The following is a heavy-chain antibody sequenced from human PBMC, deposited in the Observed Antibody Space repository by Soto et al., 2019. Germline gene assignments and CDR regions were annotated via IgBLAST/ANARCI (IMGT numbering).Heavy chain of an antibody. D-gene: IGHD2-8*01. Sequence: SETLSLTCAVYGGSISSSNWWTWVRQAPGKGLEWIGEIHQTGSANYNPSLRSRVTISVDKSKNQFSLKLNSVTAADTAVYYGVGGCLNGVCYRCFVYWGPGTLVTVSS. CDR1: GGSISSSNW. V-gene: IGHV4-4*02. J-gene: IGHJ4*02. CDR2: IHQTGSA. CDR3: VGGCLNGVCYRCFVY.